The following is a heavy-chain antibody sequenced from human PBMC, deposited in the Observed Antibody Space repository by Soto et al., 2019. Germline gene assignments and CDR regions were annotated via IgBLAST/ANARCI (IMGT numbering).Heavy chain of an antibody. V-gene: IGHV4-30-4*01. J-gene: IGHJ5*02. D-gene: IGHD5-12*01. Sequence: QVQLQESGPGLVKPSQTLSLTCTVSGGSISSGDYYWSWIRQPPGKGLEWIGYIYYSGSTYYNPSLKSRVTISVDTSKNQFSLQLSSVTAADTAVYYCARERWLHPNWFDPWGQGTLVTVSS. CDR1: GGSISSGDYY. CDR2: IYYSGST. CDR3: ARERWLHPNWFDP.